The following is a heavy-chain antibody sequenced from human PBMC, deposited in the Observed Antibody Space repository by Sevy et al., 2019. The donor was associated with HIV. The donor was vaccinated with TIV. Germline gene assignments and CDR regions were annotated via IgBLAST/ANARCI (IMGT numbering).Heavy chain of an antibody. CDR1: GFTFSDYG. Sequence: GGSLRRSCAASGFTFSDYGMHWVRQAPGKGLEWVAIIWYDGNNKYYRDSVKGRFTISTDNSKNTLYLEMNGLRAEDRAVYYCARDRGVGDSRGFFDQWGQRTLVTVSS. D-gene: IGHD3-10*01. J-gene: IGHJ4*02. V-gene: IGHV3-33*01. CDR3: ARDRGVGDSRGFFDQ. CDR2: IWYDGNNK.